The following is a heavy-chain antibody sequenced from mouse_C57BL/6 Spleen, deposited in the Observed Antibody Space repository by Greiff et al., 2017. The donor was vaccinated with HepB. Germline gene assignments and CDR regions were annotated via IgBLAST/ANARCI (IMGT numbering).Heavy chain of an antibody. J-gene: IGHJ3*01. Sequence: EVKVVESGGGLVKPGGSLKLSCAASGFTFSSYAMSWVRQTPEKRLEWVATISDGGSYTYYTDNVKGRFTISRDNAKNNLYLQMNHLKSEDTAMYYWARGDYCGSGSGFAYWGQGTLVTVSA. CDR1: GFTFSSYA. D-gene: IGHD1-1*01. CDR2: ISDGGSYT. V-gene: IGHV5-4*03. CDR3: ARGDYCGSGSGFAY.